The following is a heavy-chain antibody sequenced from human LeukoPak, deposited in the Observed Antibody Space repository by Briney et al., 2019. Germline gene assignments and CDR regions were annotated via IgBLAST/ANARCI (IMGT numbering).Heavy chain of an antibody. Sequence: SETLSLTCTVSGGSISSSSYYWGWIRQPPGKGLEWIGSIYYSGSTYYNPSLKSRVTISVDTSKNQFSLKLSSVTAADTAVYYCAREVVVVTASPHDAFDIWGQGTMVTVSS. J-gene: IGHJ3*02. D-gene: IGHD2-21*02. CDR1: GGSISSSSYY. CDR2: IYYSGST. CDR3: AREVVVVTASPHDAFDI. V-gene: IGHV4-39*07.